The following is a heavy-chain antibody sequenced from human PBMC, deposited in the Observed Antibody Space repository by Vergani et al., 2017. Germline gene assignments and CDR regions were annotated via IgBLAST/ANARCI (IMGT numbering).Heavy chain of an antibody. Sequence: EVQLVESGGGLVQPGRSLRLSCAASGFTFDDYAMHWVRQAPGKGLEWVSGISWNSGSIGYADSVKGRFTISRDNAKNSLYLQMNSLRAEDTAVYYCARDLVVATILVDTYCGGDCTWGQGTLVTVSS. CDR3: ARDLVVATILVDTYCGGDCT. CDR1: GFTFDDYA. CDR2: ISWNSGSI. V-gene: IGHV3-9*01. D-gene: IGHD2-21*01. J-gene: IGHJ5*02.